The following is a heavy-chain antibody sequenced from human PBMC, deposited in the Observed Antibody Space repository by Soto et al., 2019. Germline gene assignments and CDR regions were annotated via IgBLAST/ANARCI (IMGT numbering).Heavy chain of an antibody. V-gene: IGHV1-69*13. CDR2: IIPIFGTA. D-gene: IGHD2-2*01. CDR3: ARALGYCSSTSCSQAAYYYYGMDV. CDR1: GGTFSSYA. Sequence: VASVKVSCKASGGTFSSYAISWVRQAPGQGLEWMGGIIPIFGTANYAQKFQGRVTITADGSTSTAYMELSSLRSEDTAVYYCARALGYCSSTSCSQAAYYYYGMDVWGQGTTVTVSS. J-gene: IGHJ6*02.